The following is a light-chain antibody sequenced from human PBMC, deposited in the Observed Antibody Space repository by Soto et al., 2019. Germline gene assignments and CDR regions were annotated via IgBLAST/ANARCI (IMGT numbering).Light chain of an antibody. Sequence: EIVMTQSPATLSVSPGERATLSCRASQSVSSNLAWYQQKPGQAPRLLIYGASTRATGIPARFSGSGSGTEFTLTMSSLQSEDFAVYYCQQYNNWWTFGQGTKVEIK. J-gene: IGKJ1*01. CDR1: QSVSSN. CDR3: QQYNNWWT. CDR2: GAS. V-gene: IGKV3-15*01.